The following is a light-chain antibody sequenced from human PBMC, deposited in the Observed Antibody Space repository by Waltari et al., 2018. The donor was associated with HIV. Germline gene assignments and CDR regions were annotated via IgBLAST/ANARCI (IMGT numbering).Light chain of an antibody. CDR1: SRDIGAYNY. CDR2: DVS. V-gene: IGLV2-11*01. Sequence: QSALTQPRSVSGSPGQSVTISCTGTSRDIGAYNYVSWYQQHAGKAPKLVIYDVSKRPSGVRDRFSGSKSGNTAALTISGLQPEDEADYHCCSYGGRRIFAGGTKLTVL. J-gene: IGLJ2*01. CDR3: CSYGGRRI.